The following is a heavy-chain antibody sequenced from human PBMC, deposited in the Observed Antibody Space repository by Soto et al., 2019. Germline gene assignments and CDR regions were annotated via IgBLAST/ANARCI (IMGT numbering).Heavy chain of an antibody. CDR1: GGSIDSSY. D-gene: IGHD5-18*01. CDR2: IYSSGST. V-gene: IGHV4-59*01. Sequence: PSETLSLTCTISGGSIDSSYWGWIRQPPGEGLEWIGYIYSSGSTNYNPSLKSRVAISLDTSKKHFSLKLSPVTAADTAVYYCARSPQIGNSYGFVDHWGQGTLVTVSS. J-gene: IGHJ4*02. CDR3: ARSPQIGNSYGFVDH.